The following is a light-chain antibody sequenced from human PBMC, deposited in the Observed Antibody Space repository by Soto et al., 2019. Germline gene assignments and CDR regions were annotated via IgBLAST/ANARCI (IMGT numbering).Light chain of an antibody. CDR1: QSLLHNNGYNY. Sequence: DIVMTQSPLSLPVTPGEPASISCRSSQSLLHNNGYNYLDWYLQKPGQSPQLLIYLGSNRASGVPDIFSGSGSGTDFTLKISRVEADDVGVYYCMQALQTPRTFGQGTKVEIK. CDR3: MQALQTPRT. J-gene: IGKJ1*01. CDR2: LGS. V-gene: IGKV2-28*01.